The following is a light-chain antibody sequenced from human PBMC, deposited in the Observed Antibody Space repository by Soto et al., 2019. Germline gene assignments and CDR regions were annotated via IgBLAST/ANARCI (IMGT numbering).Light chain of an antibody. CDR3: QQYGSSPET. CDR1: QSVSSSY. Sequence: EIVLTQSPGTLSLSPGERATLSCMASQSVSSSYSAWYQQKPGQAPRLLIYGASSRATGIPDRFSGSGSGTDFTLTISRLEPEDFAVYYCQQYGSSPETFGQGTKVDIK. CDR2: GAS. J-gene: IGKJ1*01. V-gene: IGKV3-20*01.